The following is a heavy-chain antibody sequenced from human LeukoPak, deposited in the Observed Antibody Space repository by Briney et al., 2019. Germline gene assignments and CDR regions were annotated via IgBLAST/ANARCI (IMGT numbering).Heavy chain of an antibody. CDR3: AKDRPTVTPNHFDY. J-gene: IGHJ4*02. Sequence: GGSLRLSCIASEFTFSSFWFHWVRHVPGKGLVWVSRINEDGSITDYADSVKGRFTISRDNAKNTLYLQMSSLRAEDTAVYYCAKDRPTVTPNHFDYWGQGTLVTVSS. V-gene: IGHV3-74*01. CDR2: INEDGSIT. CDR1: EFTFSSFW. D-gene: IGHD4-17*01.